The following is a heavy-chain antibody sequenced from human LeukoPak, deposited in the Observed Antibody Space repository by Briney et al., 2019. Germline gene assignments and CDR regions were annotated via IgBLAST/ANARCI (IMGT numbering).Heavy chain of an antibody. CDR3: ARDIVVGYMDV. CDR1: GYTFNSYA. J-gene: IGHJ6*03. V-gene: IGHV1-2*02. Sequence: ASVKVSCKASGYTFNSYAISWVRQAPGEGLEWMGWINPNSGGTNYAQKFQGRVTMTRDTSISTAYMELSRLRSDGTAVYYCARDIVVGYMDVWGKGTTVTVSS. CDR2: INPNSGGT. D-gene: IGHD2-2*01.